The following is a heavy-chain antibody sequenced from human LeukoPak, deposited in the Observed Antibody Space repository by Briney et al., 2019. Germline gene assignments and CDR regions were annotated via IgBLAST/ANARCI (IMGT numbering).Heavy chain of an antibody. CDR1: GGSISRGNYY. J-gene: IGHJ6*03. Sequence: PSETLSLTCTVSGGSISRGNYYWGWIRQPPGKGLEWIGSIYHSGSTYYNPSLKSRVTISVDTSKNQFSLKLSSVTAADTAVYYCASEEYRYYMDVWGKGTTVTVSS. CDR2: IYHSGST. CDR3: ASEEYRYYMDV. D-gene: IGHD2-2*02. V-gene: IGHV4-39*07.